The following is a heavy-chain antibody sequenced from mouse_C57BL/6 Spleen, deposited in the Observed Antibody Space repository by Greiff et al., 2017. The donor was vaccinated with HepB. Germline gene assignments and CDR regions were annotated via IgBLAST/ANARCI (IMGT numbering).Heavy chain of an antibody. Sequence: EVKLMESGGDLVKPGGSLKLSCAASGFTFSSYGMSWVRQTPDKRLEWVATISSGGSYTYYPDSVKGRFTISRDNAKNTLYLQMSSLKSEDTAMYYCAVTTVVAPFDYWGQGTTLTVSS. J-gene: IGHJ2*01. CDR3: AVTTVVAPFDY. V-gene: IGHV5-6*01. CDR1: GFTFSSYG. CDR2: ISSGGSYT. D-gene: IGHD1-1*01.